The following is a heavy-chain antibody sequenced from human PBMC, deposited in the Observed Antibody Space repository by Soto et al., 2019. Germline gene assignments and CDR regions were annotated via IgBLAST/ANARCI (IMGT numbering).Heavy chain of an antibody. CDR2: IQYSGDT. V-gene: IGHV4-61*08. D-gene: IGHD5-12*01. CDR3: ARHDYADRTFDL. CDR1: GGSVGSGAYY. J-gene: IGHJ3*01. Sequence: SENLSLTCIVSGGSVGSGAYYWSWIRQPPGSALEWIGDIQYSGDTNYNSSLKSRVTISVDRSRNRFSLKLTSVTAADTAFYYCARHDYADRTFDLWGQGTKVPVSS.